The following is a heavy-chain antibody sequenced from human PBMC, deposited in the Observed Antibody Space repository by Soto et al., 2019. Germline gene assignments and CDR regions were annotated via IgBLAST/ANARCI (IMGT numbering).Heavy chain of an antibody. Sequence: QVQLVQSGAEVKKPGASVKVSCKASGYTFTSYGLSWVRQAPGQGLEWMGWISAYNGNTNYAQKLQDRVTMTTDTRTSKAYMELRSLRADDTAVYSCAGSGSGGYYLDDWGQGTLVTVSS. J-gene: IGHJ4*02. CDR2: ISAYNGNT. V-gene: IGHV1-18*01. CDR3: AGSGSGGYYLDD. D-gene: IGHD2-15*01. CDR1: GYTFTSYG.